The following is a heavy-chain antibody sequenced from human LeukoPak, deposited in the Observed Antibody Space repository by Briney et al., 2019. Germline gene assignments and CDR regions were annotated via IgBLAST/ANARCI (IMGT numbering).Heavy chain of an antibody. CDR3: ARGREIVVVPAASLNDF. J-gene: IGHJ4*02. CDR1: GYTFTSYD. V-gene: IGHV1-8*01. D-gene: IGHD2-2*01. CDR2: MNPNTGDT. Sequence: ASVKVSCKASGYTFTSYDINWVRQATGQGLEWMGYMNPNTGDTGYAQKFQGRVTLTRDTSISTAYMELSSLGSEGTAVYYCARGREIVVVPAASLNDFWGQGTLVTVSS.